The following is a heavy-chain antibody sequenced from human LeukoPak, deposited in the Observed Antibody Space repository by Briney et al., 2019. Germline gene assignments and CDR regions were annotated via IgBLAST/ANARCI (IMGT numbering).Heavy chain of an antibody. CDR2: IKSKTDGGTT. D-gene: IGHD6-13*01. Sequence: PGGSLRLSCAASGFTVSSNYMSWVRQAPGKGLEWVGRIKSKTDGGTTDYAAPVKGRFTISRDDSKNTLYLQMNSLKTEDTAVYYCTTVKEDRIKWGGIAGYDYWGQGTLVTVSS. CDR3: TTVKEDRIKWGGIAGYDY. CDR1: GFTVSSNY. J-gene: IGHJ4*02. V-gene: IGHV3-15*01.